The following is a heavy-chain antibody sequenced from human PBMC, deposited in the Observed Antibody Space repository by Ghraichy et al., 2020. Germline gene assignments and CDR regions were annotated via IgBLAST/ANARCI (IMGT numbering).Heavy chain of an antibody. CDR3: ARGSSSWSRYYYMDV. Sequence: SETLSLTCAVYGGSFSGYYWSWIRQPPGKGLEWIGEINHSGSTNYNPSHKSRVTISVDTSKNQFSLKLSSVTAADTAVYYCARGSSSWSRYYYMDVWGKGTTVTVSS. D-gene: IGHD6-13*01. J-gene: IGHJ6*03. V-gene: IGHV4-34*01. CDR1: GGSFSGYY. CDR2: INHSGST.